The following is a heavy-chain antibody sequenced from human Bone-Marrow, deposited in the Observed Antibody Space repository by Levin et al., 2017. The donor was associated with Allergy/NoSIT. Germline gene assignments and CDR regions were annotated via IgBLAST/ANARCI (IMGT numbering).Heavy chain of an antibody. CDR1: GFIVSSNY. D-gene: IGHD6-19*01. CDR3: ARDHRVAVAGYYMDV. Sequence: AGGSLRLSCAASGFIVSSNYMSWVRQAPGKGLEWVSVIYSGGSTYYADSVKGRFTISRDNSKNTLYLQMNSLRAEDTAVYYCARDHRVAVAGYYMDVWGNGTTVTVSS. J-gene: IGHJ6*03. V-gene: IGHV3-66*02. CDR2: IYSGGST.